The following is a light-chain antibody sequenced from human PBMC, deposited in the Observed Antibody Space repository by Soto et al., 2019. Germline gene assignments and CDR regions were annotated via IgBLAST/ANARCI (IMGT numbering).Light chain of an antibody. V-gene: IGKV3-15*01. Sequence: ETVLTQSPATLSVSPGERATLSCRASQSVRSNLAWYQQKPGQAPRLLISGASTRATGIPARFSGSGSGTEFTLTISSLQSEDLAIYYCQQDNDWPPGTFGQGTKVEIK. CDR2: GAS. CDR1: QSVRSN. CDR3: QQDNDWPPGT. J-gene: IGKJ1*01.